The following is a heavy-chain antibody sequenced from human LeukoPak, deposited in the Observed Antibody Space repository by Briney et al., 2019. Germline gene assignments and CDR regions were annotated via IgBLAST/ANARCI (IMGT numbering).Heavy chain of an antibody. V-gene: IGHV1-2*02. J-gene: IGHJ5*02. Sequence: ASVKVSCKASGYTFTGYYMHWVRQAPGQGLEWMGWINPNSGGTNYAQKFQGRVTMTRDTSISTAYMELSRLRSDDTAVYYCARDPYYDFWSGYSSWFDPWGQGTLVTVSS. CDR1: GYTFTGYY. D-gene: IGHD3-3*01. CDR3: ARDPYYDFWSGYSSWFDP. CDR2: INPNSGGT.